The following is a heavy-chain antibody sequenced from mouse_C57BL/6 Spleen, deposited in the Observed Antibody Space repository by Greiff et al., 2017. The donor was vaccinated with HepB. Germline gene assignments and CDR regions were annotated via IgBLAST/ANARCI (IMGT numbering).Heavy chain of an antibody. Sequence: EVQLQQSGPELVKPGASVKISCKASGYTFTDYYMNWVKQSHGKSLEWIGDINPNNGGTSYNQKFKGKATLTVDKSSSTAYMELRSLTSDDSAVYYCARPSTVVATDYFDDWGQGTTLTVSS. J-gene: IGHJ2*01. CDR1: GYTFTDYY. CDR3: ARPSTVVATDYFDD. V-gene: IGHV1-26*01. CDR2: INPNNGGT. D-gene: IGHD1-1*01.